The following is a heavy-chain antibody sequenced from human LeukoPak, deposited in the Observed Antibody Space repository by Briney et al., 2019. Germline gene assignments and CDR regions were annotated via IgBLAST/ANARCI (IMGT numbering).Heavy chain of an antibody. CDR2: IWYDGSNK. CDR1: GFSVSTKY. Sequence: PGGSLRLSCAVSGFSVSTKYMRWVRQAPGKGLEWVAVIWYDGSNKYYADSVKGRFTISRDNSKNTLYLEMNSLRAEDTAVYYCARDTRSLGYCSGGSCSGGMDVWGQGTTVTVSS. D-gene: IGHD2-15*01. J-gene: IGHJ6*02. V-gene: IGHV3-33*08. CDR3: ARDTRSLGYCSGGSCSGGMDV.